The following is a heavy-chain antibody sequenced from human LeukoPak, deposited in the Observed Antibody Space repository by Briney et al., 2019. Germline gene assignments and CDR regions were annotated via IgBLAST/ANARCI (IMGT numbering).Heavy chain of an antibody. Sequence: PSETLSLTCAVSGGSISSTNWWSWVRQPPGKGLEWIGEIYHSGSTNYNPSLKSRVTISVDKSKNQFSLKLSSVTAADTAVYYCAGVQDYYDSSGYPFDYWGQGTLVTVSS. V-gene: IGHV4-4*02. CDR2: IYHSGST. CDR1: GGSISSTNW. CDR3: AGVQDYYDSSGYPFDY. J-gene: IGHJ4*02. D-gene: IGHD3-22*01.